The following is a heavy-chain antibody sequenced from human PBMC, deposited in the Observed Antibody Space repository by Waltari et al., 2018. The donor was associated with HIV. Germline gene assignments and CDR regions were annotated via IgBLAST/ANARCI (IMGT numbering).Heavy chain of an antibody. J-gene: IGHJ6*02. CDR1: GFVVSSNY. Sequence: EVQLVETGGGLIRPGGSLRLSCAISGFVVSSNYVNWVRQAPGKGLRLIVVSHRACDKKYADSGKGRFIISRDNSKNTLYLKMNGLRVEDTAVYYCTGPNGDQGTSVTYYGMDVWGQGTTVTVSS. CDR3: TGPNGDQGTSVTYYGMDV. CDR2: SHRACDK. D-gene: IGHD4-17*01. V-gene: IGHV3-53*02.